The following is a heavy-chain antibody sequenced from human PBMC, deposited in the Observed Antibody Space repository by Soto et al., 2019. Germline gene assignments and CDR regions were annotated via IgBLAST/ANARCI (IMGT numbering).Heavy chain of an antibody. D-gene: IGHD1-7*01. CDR3: ARWELRYDYYYMDV. V-gene: IGHV4-59*01. J-gene: IGHJ6*03. CDR1: GGSISSYY. CDR2: IYYSGST. Sequence: QVQLQESGPGLVKPSETLSLTCTVSGGSISSYYWSWIRQPPGKGLEWIGYIYYSGSTNYNPSLKSRVTISVDTSKNQFSLKLSSVTAADTAVYYCARWELRYDYYYMDVWGKGTTVTVSS.